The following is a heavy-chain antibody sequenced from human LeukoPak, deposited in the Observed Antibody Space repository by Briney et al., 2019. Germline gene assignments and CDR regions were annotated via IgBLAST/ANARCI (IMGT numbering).Heavy chain of an antibody. CDR1: GFTFSGSC. V-gene: IGHV3-7*01. Sequence: GGSLRLSCTASGFTFSGSCMSWVRQAPGKGLEWVANINQDGSEKYYVDSVKGRFTISRDNAKNSLYLQMNSLRAEDTAVYYCARDWEQYRYAVLDHWGQGTLVTVSS. D-gene: IGHD5-18*01. J-gene: IGHJ4*02. CDR3: ARDWEQYRYAVLDH. CDR2: INQDGSEK.